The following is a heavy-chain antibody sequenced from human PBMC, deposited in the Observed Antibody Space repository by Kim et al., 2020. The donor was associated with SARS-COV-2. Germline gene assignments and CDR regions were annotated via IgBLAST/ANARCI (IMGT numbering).Heavy chain of an antibody. D-gene: IGHD3-16*01. CDR1: GFTFNNYA. CDR3: ARGGPGNPLDF. Sequence: GGSLRLSCTSSGFTFNNYAMTWVRQSPGKGLEWVSAITGSGATTYYADSVKGRFSISRDNSKNTLYLEMNSLRVEDTALYYCARGGPGNPLDFWTQGAL. J-gene: IGHJ4*02. CDR2: ITGSGATT. V-gene: IGHV3-23*01.